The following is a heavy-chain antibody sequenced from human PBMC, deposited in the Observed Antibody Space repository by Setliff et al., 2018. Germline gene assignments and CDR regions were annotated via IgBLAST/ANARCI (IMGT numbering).Heavy chain of an antibody. D-gene: IGHD1-20*01. V-gene: IGHV3-11*06. CDR3: ARDGNNWNDLDY. CDR1: GFTLGDHY. Sequence: GGSLRLSCAAPGFTLGDHYMSWIRQAPGKGLEWVSYIGLTSSFINYADSVKGRFTISRNNAKESLFLQMNSRRVEDTALYYCARDGNNWNDLDYCGHGTLVTVSS. CDR2: IGLTSSFI. J-gene: IGHJ4*01.